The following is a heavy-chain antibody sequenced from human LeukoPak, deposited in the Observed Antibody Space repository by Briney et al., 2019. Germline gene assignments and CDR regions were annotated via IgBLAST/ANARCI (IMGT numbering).Heavy chain of an antibody. CDR3: ARDPLESAYYHYYYYGMDV. CDR1: GFKFSSYG. V-gene: IGHV3-33*01. D-gene: IGHD3-22*01. J-gene: IGHJ6*02. CDR2: IWYDGSNK. Sequence: GRSLRLSCAASGFKFSSYGMHWVRQAPGKGLEWVAIIWYDGSNKYYADSVEGRFIISRDNSKNTLYLQMNSLRAEDTAVYYCARDPLESAYYHYYYYGMDVWGQGTTVTVSS.